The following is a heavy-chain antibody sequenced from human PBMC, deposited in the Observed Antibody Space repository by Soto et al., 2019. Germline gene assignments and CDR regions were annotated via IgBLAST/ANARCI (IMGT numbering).Heavy chain of an antibody. J-gene: IGHJ6*02. D-gene: IGHD3-3*01. CDR3: ARGGGYDFRSSQAPPIDV. CDR2: LYYTGST. CDR1: GGSISYFY. V-gene: IGHV4-59*01. Sequence: PSETLCLTWSFSGGSISYFYLSWIRQSPGKRLEWIGYLYYTGSTNYNPALKSRVTISLDTSKTQFSLKLGSVTAADTAVYYCARGGGYDFRSSQAPPIDVWGQGTKVTVSS.